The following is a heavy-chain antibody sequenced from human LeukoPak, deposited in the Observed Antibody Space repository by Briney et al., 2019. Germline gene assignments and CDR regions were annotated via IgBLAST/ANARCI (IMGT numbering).Heavy chain of an antibody. CDR1: GGSISSTNFY. CDR2: IHYTRAT. CDR3: ARNCGNDCYSTTTFDY. D-gene: IGHD2-21*02. V-gene: IGHV4-39*01. J-gene: IGHJ4*02. Sequence: SETLSLTCTVSGGSISSTNFYWGWIRQPPGEGLEGIASIHYTRATYYNPSLKSRVTISVDRSKHQFSLKPTSVTAADTAVYYCARNCGNDCYSTTTFDYWGQGALVTVSS.